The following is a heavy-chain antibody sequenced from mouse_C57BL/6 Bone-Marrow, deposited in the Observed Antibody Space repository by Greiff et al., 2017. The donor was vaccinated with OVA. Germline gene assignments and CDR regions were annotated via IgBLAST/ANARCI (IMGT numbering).Heavy chain of an antibody. CDR3: ARVSSFGFAY. CDR2: IYPGDGDT. J-gene: IGHJ3*01. CDR1: GYAFSSYW. Sequence: QVQLQQSGAELVKPGASVKISCKASGYAFSSYWMNWVKQRPGKGLEWIGQIYPGDGDTNYNGKFKGKATLTAAKSASTAYMQLSSLTSEDSAVYFCARVSSFGFAYWGQGTLVTVSA. V-gene: IGHV1-80*01. D-gene: IGHD1-1*01.